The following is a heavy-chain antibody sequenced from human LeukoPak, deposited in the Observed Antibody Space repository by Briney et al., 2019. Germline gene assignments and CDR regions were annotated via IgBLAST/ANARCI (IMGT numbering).Heavy chain of an antibody. CDR2: IYTSGST. Sequence: SETLSLTCTVSGGSISSGSYYWSWIWQPAGKGLEWIGRIYTSGSTNYNPSLKSRVTISVDTSKNQFSLTLSSVTAADTAVYYCARDRYCTNGVCYTGYYYYYYMDVWGKGTTVTVSS. CDR3: ARDRYCTNGVCYTGYYYYYYMDV. D-gene: IGHD2-8*01. J-gene: IGHJ6*03. CDR1: GGSISSGSYY. V-gene: IGHV4-61*02.